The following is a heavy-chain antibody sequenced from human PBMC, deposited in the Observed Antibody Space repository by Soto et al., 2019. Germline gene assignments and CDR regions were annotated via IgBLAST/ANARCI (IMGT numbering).Heavy chain of an antibody. D-gene: IGHD1-7*01. CDR1: GFSLSKARMG. CDR3: TRALREELPIYYFDS. J-gene: IGHJ4*02. Sequence: QVTLKESGPVLVKPTETLTLTCTVSGFSLSKARMGVSWIRQPPGKALEWLAHIFWNDERSYNTSLNSRPTILKDTSKSQVVLTMTNVDPMDTGTYCRTRALREELPIYYFDSWGQGTLVTVSS. V-gene: IGHV2-26*01. CDR2: IFWNDER.